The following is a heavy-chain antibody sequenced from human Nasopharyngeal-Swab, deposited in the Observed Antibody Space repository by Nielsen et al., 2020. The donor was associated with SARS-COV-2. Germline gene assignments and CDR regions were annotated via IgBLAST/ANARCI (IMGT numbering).Heavy chain of an antibody. V-gene: IGHV4-39*07. CDR3: ARAIKIFGAVVGSFDP. CDR2: IYYNGIT. J-gene: IGHJ5*02. CDR1: GGSMTSNNYY. Sequence: SETLPLTCSVSGGSMTSNNYYWGWIRQPPEKGLEWIGNIYYNGITYYNPSLKSRVTISLDTSKSQFSLKLTSVTAADTAVYYCARAIKIFGAVVGSFDPWGQGTLVTVFS. D-gene: IGHD3-3*01.